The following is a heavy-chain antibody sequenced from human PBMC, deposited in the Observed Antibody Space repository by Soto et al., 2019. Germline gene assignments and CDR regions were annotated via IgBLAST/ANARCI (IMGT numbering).Heavy chain of an antibody. CDR1: GYTFADFS. V-gene: IGHV1-18*01. D-gene: IGHD5-18*01. CDR3: ARMEVKYGYDSLDY. Sequence: QVQLVQSGAEVKKPGASVKVSCKASGYTFADFSFSWVRQAPGQGLEWMGRISVYNGYTKYAQNLQGRVTMTTDTSTSKAYMELRSLRSDDTAVYYCARMEVKYGYDSLDYWGQGTLVTVSS. CDR2: ISVYNGYT. J-gene: IGHJ4*02.